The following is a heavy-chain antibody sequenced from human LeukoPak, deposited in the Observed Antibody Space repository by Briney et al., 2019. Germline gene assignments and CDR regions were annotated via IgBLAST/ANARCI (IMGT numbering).Heavy chain of an antibody. Sequence: ASVTVSCKASGYSFINYGINWVRQAPGPGLEWMGWISTYNSAYNGNTHYAQKLQGRVTMTTDTSTNTGYMELRSLRSDDTAVYYCAREYGSGSYTGIDYWGQGTLVTVSS. J-gene: IGHJ4*02. CDR3: AREYGSGSYTGIDY. D-gene: IGHD3-10*01. V-gene: IGHV1-18*01. CDR2: ISTYNSAYNGNT. CDR1: GYSFINYG.